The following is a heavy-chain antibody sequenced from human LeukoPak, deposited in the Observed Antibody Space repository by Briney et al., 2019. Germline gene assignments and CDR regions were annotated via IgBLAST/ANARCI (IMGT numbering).Heavy chain of an antibody. CDR1: GFTFTDHP. CDR3: AKGGKWDVTPFDY. J-gene: IGHJ4*02. Sequence: GGSLRLSCVASGFTFTDHPMNWVRQAPGKGLEWVSTISGGGGSTYYADSVKGRFTISRDNSKNTLYLQVNSLRAEDTAVYYCAKGGKWDVTPFDYWGQGTLVTVSS. V-gene: IGHV3-23*01. D-gene: IGHD1-26*01. CDR2: ISGGGGST.